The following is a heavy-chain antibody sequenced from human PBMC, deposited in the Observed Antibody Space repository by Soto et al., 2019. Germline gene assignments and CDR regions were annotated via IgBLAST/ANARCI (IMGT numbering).Heavy chain of an antibody. J-gene: IGHJ6*02. Sequence: QITLKESGPTLVKPTQTLTLTCTFSGFSLSTSGVGVAWIRQPPGKALEWLALIYWDDDKRYRPSLESRLTNTKDHSKNPGVLTMTNKDSVDTATYYWAYLALSGCRCYWLSFSGMDVWGQGTTVTVSS. CDR3: AYLALSGCRCYWLSFSGMDV. CDR2: IYWDDDK. CDR1: GFSLSTSGVG. V-gene: IGHV2-5*02. D-gene: IGHD2-15*01.